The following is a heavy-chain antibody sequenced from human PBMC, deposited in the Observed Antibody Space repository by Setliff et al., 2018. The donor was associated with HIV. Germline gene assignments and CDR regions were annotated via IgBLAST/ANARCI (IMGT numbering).Heavy chain of an antibody. Sequence: ASVKVSCKTSGDTFGSYSVSWVRQAPGQGLQWMGGIIPFFGTTNYAQKFQDRVRITTDEAAPAAPATTVYMELSSLRSDDTAVYYCARGRRSDYYDSDGYLYYYFDLWGRGTLVTVSS. CDR3: ARGRRSDYYDSDGYLYYYFDL. D-gene: IGHD3-22*01. J-gene: IGHJ2*01. CDR2: IIPFFGTT. CDR1: GDTFGSYS. V-gene: IGHV1-69*05.